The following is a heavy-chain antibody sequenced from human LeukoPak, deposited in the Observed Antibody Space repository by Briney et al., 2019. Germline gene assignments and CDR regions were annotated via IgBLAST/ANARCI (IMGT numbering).Heavy chain of an antibody. D-gene: IGHD1-1*01. CDR3: ARSSGTYPDFDS. Sequence: ASVKVSCTASGYTFTDSYMDWVRQAPGQGLEWMGWINPNSGDTNYAQKFQGRVTMTRDTSINTAYMELSRLSSDDTAVYYCARSSGTYPDFDSWGQGTLVTVSS. V-gene: IGHV1-2*02. CDR1: GYTFTDSY. J-gene: IGHJ4*02. CDR2: INPNSGDT.